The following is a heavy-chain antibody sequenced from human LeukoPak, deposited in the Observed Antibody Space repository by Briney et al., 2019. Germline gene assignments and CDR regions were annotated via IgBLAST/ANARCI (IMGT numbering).Heavy chain of an antibody. J-gene: IGHJ4*02. CDR1: GGSISSYY. CDR2: IYYSGST. D-gene: IGHD5-18*01. V-gene: IGHV4-59*01. CDR3: ARYSYAEYYFDY. Sequence: NASETLSLTCTVSGGSISSYYWSWIRQPPGKGLEWIGYIYYSGSTNYNPSLKSRVTISVDTSKNQFSLKLSSVTAADTAVYYCARYSYAEYYFDYWGQGTLVTVSS.